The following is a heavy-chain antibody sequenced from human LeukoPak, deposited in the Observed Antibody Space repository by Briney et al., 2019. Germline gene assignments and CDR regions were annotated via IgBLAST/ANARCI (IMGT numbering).Heavy chain of an antibody. D-gene: IGHD3-3*01. CDR1: GFXFSRYA. CDR2: ITGDCNYI. J-gene: IGHJ4*02. V-gene: IGHV3-21*01. CDR3: ARERNFYYFDY. Sequence: GGSLRLSCAASGFXFSRYAINWVRQAPGKGLEWVPSITGDCNYIFYADSVKGRFTISRDNAQNSLFLELNSLRGEDTAVYYCARERNFYYFDYWGQGALVTVSS.